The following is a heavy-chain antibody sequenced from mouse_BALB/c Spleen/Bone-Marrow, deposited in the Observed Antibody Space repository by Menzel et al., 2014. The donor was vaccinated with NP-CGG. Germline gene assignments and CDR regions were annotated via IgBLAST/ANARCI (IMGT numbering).Heavy chain of an antibody. Sequence: VQLKQSGGGLVQPGGSLKLSCAASGFDFSRYWMSWVRQAPGKGLEWIGEINPDSSTINYTPSLKDKFIISRDYAKNTLYLQMSKVRSEDTALYYCARLGYYGGFAYWGQGTLVTVSA. CDR2: INPDSSTI. CDR3: ARLGYYGGFAY. V-gene: IGHV4-1*02. CDR1: GFDFSRYW. D-gene: IGHD2-3*01. J-gene: IGHJ3*01.